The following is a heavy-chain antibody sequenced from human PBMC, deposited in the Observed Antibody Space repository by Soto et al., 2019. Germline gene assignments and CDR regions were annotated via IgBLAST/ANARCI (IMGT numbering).Heavy chain of an antibody. V-gene: IGHV4-4*02. CDR3: ARGYCSSTSCYGAFDI. CDR1: SGSISSSNW. CDR2: IYHSGST. D-gene: IGHD2-2*01. Sequence: PSETLSLTCAVSSGSISSSNWWSWVRQPPGKGLEWIGEIYHSGSTNYNPSLKSRVTISVDKPKNQFSLKLSSVTAADTAVYYCARGYCSSTSCYGAFDIWGQGTMVTVSS. J-gene: IGHJ3*02.